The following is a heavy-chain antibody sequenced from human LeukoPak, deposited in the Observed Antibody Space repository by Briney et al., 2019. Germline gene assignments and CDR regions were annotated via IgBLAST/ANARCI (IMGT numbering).Heavy chain of an antibody. CDR3: ARVGPYYDFWSGYYYYFDY. CDR2: IVPIFGTA. CDR1: GGTFSSYA. J-gene: IGHJ4*02. D-gene: IGHD3-3*01. Sequence: SVKVSCKASGGTFSSYAISWVRQAPGQGLEWMGGIVPIFGTANYAQKFQGRVTITADESTSTAYMELSSLRSEDTAVYYCARVGPYYDFWSGYYYYFDYWGQGTLVTVSS. V-gene: IGHV1-69*01.